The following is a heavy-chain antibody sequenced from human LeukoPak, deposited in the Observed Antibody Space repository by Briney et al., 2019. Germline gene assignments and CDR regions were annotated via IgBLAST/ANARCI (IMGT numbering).Heavy chain of an antibody. D-gene: IGHD3-22*01. Sequence: GGSLRLSCAASGFTFSSYAMRWVRQAPGKGLEWVSAISPSSGTFYADSVKGRFTISRDNSKNTLCLQMNSLRAEDTAVYYCARPQSSSGYYWPFDDWGQGTLVTVSS. J-gene: IGHJ4*02. CDR3: ARPQSSSGYYWPFDD. CDR1: GFTFSSYA. CDR2: ISPSSGT. V-gene: IGHV3-23*01.